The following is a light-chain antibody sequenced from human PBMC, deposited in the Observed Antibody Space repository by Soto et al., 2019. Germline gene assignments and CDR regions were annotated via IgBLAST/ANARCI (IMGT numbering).Light chain of an antibody. CDR1: QSVSSN. J-gene: IGKJ1*01. CDR2: AAS. CDR3: QQYNNWPRT. Sequence: EIVMTQSPATLSVSLGERSTLSWRASQSVSSNLAWYQRKPGQAPRLLIYAASTRATGIPARFSGSGSGTEFTLTISSLQSEDFAVYYCQQYNNWPRTFGQGTKVDI. V-gene: IGKV3-15*01.